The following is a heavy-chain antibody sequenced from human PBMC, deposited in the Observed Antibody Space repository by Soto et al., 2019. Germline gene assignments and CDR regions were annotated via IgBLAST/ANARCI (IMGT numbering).Heavy chain of an antibody. J-gene: IGHJ5*02. D-gene: IGHD3-10*01. Sequence: PGGSLRLSCAACGFTFSSYAMSWVRQAPGKGLEWVSAISGSGGSTYYADSVKGRFTISRDNSKNTLYLQMNSLRAEDTAVYYCAKVSYKREYYYGSGEFDPWGQGTLVTVSS. CDR2: ISGSGGST. V-gene: IGHV3-23*01. CDR1: GFTFSSYA. CDR3: AKVSYKREYYYGSGEFDP.